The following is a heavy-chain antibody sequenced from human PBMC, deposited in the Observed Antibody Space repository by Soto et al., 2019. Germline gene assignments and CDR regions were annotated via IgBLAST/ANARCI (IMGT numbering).Heavy chain of an antibody. V-gene: IGHV4-39*01. CDR2: IYYSGST. CDR1: GGSISSSSYY. CDR3: ARATTLFGVVLTD. Sequence: SETLSLTCTVSGGSISSSSYYWGWIRQPPGKGLEWIGSIYYSGSTYYNPSLKSRVTISVDTSKNQFSLKLSSVTAADTAVYYCARATTLFGVVLTDWGQGSLVTVSS. D-gene: IGHD3-3*01. J-gene: IGHJ4*02.